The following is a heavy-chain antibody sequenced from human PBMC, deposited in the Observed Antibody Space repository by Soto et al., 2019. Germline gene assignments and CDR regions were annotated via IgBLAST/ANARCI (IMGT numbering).Heavy chain of an antibody. V-gene: IGHV3-7*05. D-gene: IGHD1-7*01. CDR2: IKQDGSEK. Sequence: GGSLRLSCAASGFTFSSYWMSWVRQAPGKGLEWVANIKQDGSEKYYVDSVKGRFTISRDNAKNSLYLQMNSLRAEDTAVYYCARDRVKTGTTWYNYYYGMDVWGQGTTVTVSS. CDR3: ARDRVKTGTTWYNYYYGMDV. J-gene: IGHJ6*02. CDR1: GFTFSSYW.